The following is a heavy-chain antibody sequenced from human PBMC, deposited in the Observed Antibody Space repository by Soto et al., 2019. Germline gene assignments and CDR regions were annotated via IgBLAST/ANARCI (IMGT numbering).Heavy chain of an antibody. CDR3: AKGYRSSGYYFDY. Sequence: PGGSLRLSCAASGFTFSSYAMTWVRQAPGKRLEWVSALTDSGGSTYYADSVKGRFTISRDNSKNTLFLQMNSLRAEDTAVYYCAKGYRSSGYYFDYWGQGTLVTVSS. CDR1: GFTFSSYA. CDR2: LTDSGGST. J-gene: IGHJ4*02. V-gene: IGHV3-23*01. D-gene: IGHD3-22*01.